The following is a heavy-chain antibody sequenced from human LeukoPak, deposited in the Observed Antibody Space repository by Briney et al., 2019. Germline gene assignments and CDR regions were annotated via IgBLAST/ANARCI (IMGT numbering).Heavy chain of an antibody. CDR3: ARHGTLYSYGYGVDY. J-gene: IGHJ4*02. D-gene: IGHD5-18*01. CDR1: GYSFTSYW. V-gene: IGHV5-51*01. CDR2: IYPGDSDT. Sequence: GESLKISCKGSGYSFTSYWIGWVRQMPGKGLEWMGIIYPGDSDTRYSLSFQGQVTISADKSISTAYLQWSSLKASDTAMYYCARHGTLYSYGYGVDYWGQGTLVTVSS.